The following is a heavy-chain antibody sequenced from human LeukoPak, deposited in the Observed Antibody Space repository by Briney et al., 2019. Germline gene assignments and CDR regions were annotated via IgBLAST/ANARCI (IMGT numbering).Heavy chain of an antibody. V-gene: IGHV3-30*14. CDR2: ISYDGSNK. CDR3: ARAAYGSGSFYY. D-gene: IGHD3-10*01. Sequence: GGSLRLSCAASGFTFSNYAMHWVRQAPGKGLEWVAVISYDGSNKYYTDSVKGRFTISRDNSKNTLYLQMNSLRAEDTAVYYCARAAYGSGSFYYWGQGTLVTVSS. J-gene: IGHJ4*02. CDR1: GFTFSNYA.